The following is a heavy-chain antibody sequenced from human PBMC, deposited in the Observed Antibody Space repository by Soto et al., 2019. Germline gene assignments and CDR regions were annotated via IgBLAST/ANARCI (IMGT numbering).Heavy chain of an antibody. D-gene: IGHD6-19*01. CDR1: GYTFTSYH. V-gene: IGHV1-24*01. Sequence: ASVKVSCKGSGYTFTSYHINWVRQAPGKGLEWMGGFDPEDGETIYAQKFQGRVTMTEDTSTDTAYMELSSLRSEDTAVYYCATIDRMAGAFDYWGQGTLVTVSS. J-gene: IGHJ4*02. CDR2: FDPEDGET. CDR3: ATIDRMAGAFDY.